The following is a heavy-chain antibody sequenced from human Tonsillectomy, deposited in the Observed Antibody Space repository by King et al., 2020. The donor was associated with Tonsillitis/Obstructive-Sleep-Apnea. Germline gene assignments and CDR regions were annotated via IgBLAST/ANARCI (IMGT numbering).Heavy chain of an antibody. J-gene: IGHJ4*02. V-gene: IGHV3-30*18. Sequence: VQLVESGGGVVQPGRSLRLSCAASGFTFSSYGMHWVRQAPGKGLEWVAVISYDGSNKYYADSVKCRFTISRDNSKNTLYLQMNSLRAEDTAVYYCAKEYDFWSGYYDSNYYFDYWGQGTLVTVSS. CDR3: AKEYDFWSGYYDSNYYFDY. CDR2: ISYDGSNK. D-gene: IGHD3-3*01. CDR1: GFTFSSYG.